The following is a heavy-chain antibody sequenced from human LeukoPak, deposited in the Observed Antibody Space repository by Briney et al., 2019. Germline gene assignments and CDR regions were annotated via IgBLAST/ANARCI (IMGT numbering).Heavy chain of an antibody. Sequence: SGPTLVNPTQTLTLTCTFSGFSLSTSGMRVSWIRQPPGKALEWLARIDWDDDKFYSTSLKTRLTISKDTSKNQVVLTMTNMDPVDTATYYCARGYSNLYPFDYWGQGTLVTVSS. J-gene: IGHJ4*02. D-gene: IGHD4-11*01. CDR2: IDWDDDK. CDR1: GFSLSTSGMR. V-gene: IGHV2-70*04. CDR3: ARGYSNLYPFDY.